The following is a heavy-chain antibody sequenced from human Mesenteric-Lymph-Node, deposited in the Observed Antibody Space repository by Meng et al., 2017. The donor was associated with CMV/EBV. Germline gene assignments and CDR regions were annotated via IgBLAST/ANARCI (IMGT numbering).Heavy chain of an antibody. Sequence: GESLKISCAASGFTFSSYAMSWVRRAPGKGLEWVSAVSGSGDSTFYADSVKGRFTISRDNSKNTLYLQMNSLRAEDTAVYYCARDLVTGPGDYWGQGTLVTVSS. CDR2: VSGSGDST. CDR3: ARDLVTGPGDY. CDR1: GFTFSSYA. D-gene: IGHD1-20*01. V-gene: IGHV3-23*01. J-gene: IGHJ4*02.